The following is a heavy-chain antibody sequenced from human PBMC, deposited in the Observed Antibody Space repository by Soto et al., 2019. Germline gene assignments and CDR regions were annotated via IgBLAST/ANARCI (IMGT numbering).Heavy chain of an antibody. CDR3: ARGLRYCSGGSCYPVDMDV. CDR1: GGSISSGGYY. D-gene: IGHD2-15*01. J-gene: IGHJ6*02. V-gene: IGHV4-31*03. Sequence: PSETLSLTCTVSGGSISSGGYYWSWIRQHPGKGLEWIGYIYYSGSTYYNPSLRSRVTISVDTSKNQFSLKLSSVTAADTAVYYCARGLRYCSGGSCYPVDMDVWGQGTTVTVSS. CDR2: IYYSGST.